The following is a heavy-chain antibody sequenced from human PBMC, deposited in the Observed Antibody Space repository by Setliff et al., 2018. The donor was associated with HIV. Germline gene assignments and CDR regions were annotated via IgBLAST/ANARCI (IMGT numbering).Heavy chain of an antibody. D-gene: IGHD2-21*02. J-gene: IGHJ3*02. CDR3: ARLLQGGNYAFDI. CDR2: VYYSGSP. Sequence: SETLSLTCTVSGGSIITSSHFWGWVRQPPGKGLEWIATVYYSGSPSYNPSLKSRVIISVDTSKMQFSLKLRSVTAADTAMYYCARLLQGGNYAFDIWGQGTMVTVSS. V-gene: IGHV4-39*07. CDR1: GGSIITSSHF.